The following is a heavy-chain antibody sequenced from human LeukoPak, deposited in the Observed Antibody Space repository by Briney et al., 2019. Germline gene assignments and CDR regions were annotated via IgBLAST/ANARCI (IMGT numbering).Heavy chain of an antibody. V-gene: IGHV3-23*01. J-gene: IGHJ4*02. CDR2: ITNSGGGT. CDR1: GFTFSNYA. CDR3: AKKGAVTATGYFDY. Sequence: PGGSLRLSCAASGFTFSNYAMSWVRQAPGKGLEWVSGITNSGGGTFYADSVKGRFTISGDNSKNTLYLQMNNLRAEDTAIYYCAKKGAVTATGYFDYWGQGTLVTVSS. D-gene: IGHD2-21*02.